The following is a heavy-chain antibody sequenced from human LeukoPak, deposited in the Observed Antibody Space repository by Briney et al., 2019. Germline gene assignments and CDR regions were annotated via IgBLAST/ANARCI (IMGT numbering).Heavy chain of an antibody. Sequence: GGSLRLSCAASGFTVSSNYMSWVRQAPGKGLEWVSVIYSGGSTYYADSVKGRFTISRDNSKNTLYLQMSTLRAEDTAVYYCARLAAAGTGWFDPWGQGTLVTVSS. D-gene: IGHD6-13*01. CDR3: ARLAAAGTGWFDP. J-gene: IGHJ5*02. V-gene: IGHV3-66*01. CDR1: GFTVSSNY. CDR2: IYSGGST.